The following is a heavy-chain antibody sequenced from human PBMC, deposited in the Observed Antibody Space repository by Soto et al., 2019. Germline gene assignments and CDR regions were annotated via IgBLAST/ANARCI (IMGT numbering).Heavy chain of an antibody. V-gene: IGHV1-69*01. CDR2: IIPIFGAS. CDR1: GGTFTTYT. CDR3: VRDGDGNSLAY. J-gene: IGHJ4*02. Sequence: QVQLVQSGPEVKKPGSSVKVSCKSSGGTFTTYTFSWVRQAPGQGLEWMAGIIPIFGASKSAQKYQDRVAITTDESTRTIYMELSSLRSDDTAVYYCVRDGDGNSLAYWGQGTLVTVSS. D-gene: IGHD7-27*01.